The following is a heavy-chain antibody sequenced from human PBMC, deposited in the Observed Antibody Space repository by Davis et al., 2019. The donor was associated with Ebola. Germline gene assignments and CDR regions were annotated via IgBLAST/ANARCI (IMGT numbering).Heavy chain of an antibody. CDR1: GFTFSSYW. D-gene: IGHD6-19*01. Sequence: GGSLRPSCAASGFTFSSYWMSWVRQAPGKGLEWVANIKQDGSNKYYADSVKGRFTISRDNSKNTLYLQMNSLRAEDTAVYYCARQGSGSLYFDYWGQGTLVTVSS. J-gene: IGHJ4*02. CDR2: IKQDGSNK. V-gene: IGHV3-7*01. CDR3: ARQGSGSLYFDY.